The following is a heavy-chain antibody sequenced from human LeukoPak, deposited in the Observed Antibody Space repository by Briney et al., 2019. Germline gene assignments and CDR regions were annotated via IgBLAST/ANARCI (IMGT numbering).Heavy chain of an antibody. CDR1: GFTFSSYG. CDR3: AKSRVGATTGVDY. D-gene: IGHD1-26*01. V-gene: IGHV3-30*18. CDR2: ISYDGSNK. J-gene: IGHJ4*02. Sequence: GGSLRLSCAASGFTFSSYGMHWVRQAPGKGLEWVAVISYDGSNKYYADSVKGRFTISRDNSKNTLYLQMNSLRAEDTAVYYCAKSRVGATTGVDYWGQGTLVTVSS.